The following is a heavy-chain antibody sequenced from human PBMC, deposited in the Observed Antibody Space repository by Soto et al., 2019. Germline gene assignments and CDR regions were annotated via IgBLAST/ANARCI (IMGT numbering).Heavy chain of an antibody. CDR2: IHYSGST. D-gene: IGHD5-12*01. V-gene: IGHV4-39*01. Sequence: QLQLQESGPGLLKPSETLSLTCAVSGASISISRYYWDWIRQPPGKGLEWIGSIHYSGSTDYNPSRKSRVTISVDTSKNQFSLKLSSVTAADTAVYYCERHGYDAVLWGQGTVVTVSS. CDR3: ERHGYDAVL. CDR1: GASISISRYY. J-gene: IGHJ3*01.